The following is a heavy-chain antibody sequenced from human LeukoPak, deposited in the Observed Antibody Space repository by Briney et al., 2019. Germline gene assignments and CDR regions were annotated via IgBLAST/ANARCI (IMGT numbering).Heavy chain of an antibody. CDR2: IRYDGSNK. D-gene: IGHD2-15*01. J-gene: IGHJ4*02. CDR3: AKDRGVVVVAAMGY. Sequence: PGGSLRLSCAASGFTFSSYGMHWVRQAPGKGLEWVAFIRYDGSNKYYADSVKGRFTISRDNSKNTLYLQMNSLRAEDTAVYYCAKDRGVVVVAAMGYWGQGTLVTVSS. CDR1: GFTFSSYG. V-gene: IGHV3-30*02.